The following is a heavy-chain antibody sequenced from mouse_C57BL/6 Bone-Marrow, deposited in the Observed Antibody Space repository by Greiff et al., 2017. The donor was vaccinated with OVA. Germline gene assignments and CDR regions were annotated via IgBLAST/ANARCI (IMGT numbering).Heavy chain of an antibody. J-gene: IGHJ3*01. Sequence: EVQLQQSGAELVRPGASVKLSCTASGFNIKDDYMHWVKQRPEQGLEWIGWLDPENGDTEYASKFQGKATITADTSSNTAYLQLSSLTSEDTAVYYCATNLLLRYCAYWGQGTLVTVSA. CDR2: LDPENGDT. D-gene: IGHD1-1*01. CDR1: GFNIKDDY. V-gene: IGHV14-4*01. CDR3: ATNLLLRYCAY.